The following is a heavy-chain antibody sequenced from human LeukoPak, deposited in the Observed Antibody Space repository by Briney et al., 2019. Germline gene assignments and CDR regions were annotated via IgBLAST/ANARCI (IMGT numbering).Heavy chain of an antibody. CDR3: AKNPRSGSYSPFDY. J-gene: IGHJ4*02. Sequence: PGGSLRLSCAASGFTVSSNYMSWVRQAPGKGLEWVSVIYSGGSTYYADSVKGRFTISRHNSKNTLYLQMNSLRAEDTAVYYCAKNPRSGSYSPFDYWGQGTLVTVSS. D-gene: IGHD1-26*01. V-gene: IGHV3-53*01. CDR1: GFTVSSNY. CDR2: IYSGGST.